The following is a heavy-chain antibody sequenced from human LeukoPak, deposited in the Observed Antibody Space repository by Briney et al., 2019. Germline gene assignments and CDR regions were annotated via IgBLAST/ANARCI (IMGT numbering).Heavy chain of an antibody. V-gene: IGHV4-61*02. D-gene: IGHD5-24*01. Sequence: SQTLSLTCTVSGGSISSGSYYWSWIRQPAGKGLEWIRRIYTSGSTNYNPSLKSRVTISVDTSKNQFSLKLSSVTAADAAVYYCARGDGYNFWSFRYWGQGTLVTVSS. CDR3: ARGDGYNFWSFRY. CDR2: IYTSGST. CDR1: GGSISSGSYY. J-gene: IGHJ4*02.